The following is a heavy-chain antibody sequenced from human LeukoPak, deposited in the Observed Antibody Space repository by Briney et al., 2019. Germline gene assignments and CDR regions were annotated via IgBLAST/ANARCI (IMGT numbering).Heavy chain of an antibody. D-gene: IGHD3-22*01. CDR2: FDPEDGGT. J-gene: IGHJ4*02. CDR1: GYTFTSYG. V-gene: IGHV1-24*01. Sequence: ASVKVSCKASGYTFTSYGISWVRQAPGKGLEWMGGFDPEDGGTIYAQKFQGRVTMTEDTSTDTAYMELSRLRSEDTAVYYCATVNYDSSGYYYVLNYWGQGALVTFSS. CDR3: ATVNYDSSGYYYVLNY.